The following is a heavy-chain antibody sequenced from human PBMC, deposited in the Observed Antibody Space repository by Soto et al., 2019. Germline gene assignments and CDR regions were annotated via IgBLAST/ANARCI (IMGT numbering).Heavy chain of an antibody. D-gene: IGHD1-26*01. J-gene: IGHJ4*02. CDR2: IHHSGVT. CDR3: TRGLFSGSSYSGSWYYFDS. V-gene: IGHV4-4*02. Sequence: PSETLSLTCAVSGDSITSSYWSWLRQPPGKGLEWIADIHHSGVTNYNPSLKSRVIISLDRSNNKFSLELSSVTAADTAVYYCTRGLFSGSSYSGSWYYFDSWGQGTMVTVSS. CDR1: GDSITSSY.